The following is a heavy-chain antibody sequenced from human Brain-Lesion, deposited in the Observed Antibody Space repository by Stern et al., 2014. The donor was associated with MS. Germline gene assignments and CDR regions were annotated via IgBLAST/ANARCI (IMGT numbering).Heavy chain of an antibody. CDR3: ARFPASRPHVFDS. V-gene: IGHV4-4*02. D-gene: IGHD6-13*01. Sequence: QVQLVQSGPGLVKPSGTLSLTCAVSGGSISSSNWWSWVRQSPGKGLEWIGESDHSGSTIYNPSLKSRVPLSVKKPKNRFSLTLRFVTAADTAVYFCARFPASRPHVFDSWGQGTLVTVSS. CDR2: SDHSGST. CDR1: GGSISSSNW. J-gene: IGHJ4*02.